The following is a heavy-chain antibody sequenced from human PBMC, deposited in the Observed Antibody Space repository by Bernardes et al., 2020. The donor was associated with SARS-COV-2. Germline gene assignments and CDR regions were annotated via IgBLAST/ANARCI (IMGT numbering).Heavy chain of an antibody. D-gene: IGHD3-10*01. V-gene: IGHV3-7*01. CDR1: GFTFSTYW. CDR3: ARNQFILNY. CDR2: IKQDGSEK. Sequence: GGSLRLSCAASGFTFSTYWMSWVRQAPGKGLEWVASIKQDGSEKYYVDSVKGRFTISRDNAKNSLYLQMNSLRAEDTAVFYCARNQFILNYWGRGTLVTVSS. J-gene: IGHJ4*02.